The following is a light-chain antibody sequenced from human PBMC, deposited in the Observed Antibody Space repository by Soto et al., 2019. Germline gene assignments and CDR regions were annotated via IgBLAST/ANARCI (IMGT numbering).Light chain of an antibody. CDR2: EAS. J-gene: IGKJ1*01. V-gene: IGKV1-5*03. CDR1: QSISSW. Sequence: DIHMTPSPSTLSASVGDRVTITCRARQSISSWLAWYQQKPGKAPKLLIYEASSLESGVPSRFSGRGSGTEFTLTISSLQPDDFATDYGLQGYNYPLTFGQGTKVDIK. CDR3: LQGYNYPLT.